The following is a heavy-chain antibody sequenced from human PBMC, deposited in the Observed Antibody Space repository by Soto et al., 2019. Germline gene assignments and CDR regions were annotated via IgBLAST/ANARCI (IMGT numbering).Heavy chain of an antibody. Sequence: EVQLLESGGGLVQPGGSLRLSCAASGFTFSSYAMNRVRQAPGKGLEWVSAISGSGVSTYYADSVKGRFTISRDNSKNTLYLQMNSLRAEDTAVYYCAKVPIFGVVSRSYGMDVWGQGTTVTVSS. CDR1: GFTFSSYA. CDR2: ISGSGVST. CDR3: AKVPIFGVVSRSYGMDV. J-gene: IGHJ6*02. D-gene: IGHD3-3*02. V-gene: IGHV3-23*01.